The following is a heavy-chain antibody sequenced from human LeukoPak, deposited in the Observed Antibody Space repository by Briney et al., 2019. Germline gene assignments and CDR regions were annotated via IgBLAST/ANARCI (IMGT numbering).Heavy chain of an antibody. V-gene: IGHV3-23*01. Sequence: GGNLRLSCAASGFSFSAYGMSWVRQAPGKGLEWVPLISGSGATTNYADSVKGRFTISRDNSKNTLFLQMNSLRAEDTSVYYCTTYVWGSYRHDSWGQGTLVTVSS. D-gene: IGHD3-16*02. CDR3: TTYVWGSYRHDS. CDR1: GFSFSAYG. CDR2: ISGSGATT. J-gene: IGHJ4*02.